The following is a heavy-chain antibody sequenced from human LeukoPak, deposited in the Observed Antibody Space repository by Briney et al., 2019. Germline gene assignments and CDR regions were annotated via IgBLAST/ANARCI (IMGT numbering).Heavy chain of an antibody. CDR3: ARGEEKATITALDS. V-gene: IGHV3-21*01. CDR1: GFTFSNYD. Sequence: GGSLRLSCAASGFTFSNYDMHWVRQAPGKGLEWVSAISSSSSYIYCADSIKGRFTISRDNAENSLYLQMNSLRAVDTAVYFCARGEEKATITALDSWGQGTLVTVSS. D-gene: IGHD5-24*01. J-gene: IGHJ4*02. CDR2: ISSSSSYI.